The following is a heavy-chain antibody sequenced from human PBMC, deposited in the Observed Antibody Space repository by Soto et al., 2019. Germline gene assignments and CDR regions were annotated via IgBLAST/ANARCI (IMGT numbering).Heavy chain of an antibody. CDR3: TRGTYGGADCPYYFDS. Sequence: EVQLVESGGGLVQPGGSLRLSCSASGFTLRSYWMSWVRQAPGKGLEWVANIKQDGSANNYLDSVKGRFTISRDNAENSLYLEMSSLRVEDTAIYYCTRGTYGGADCPYYFDSWGQGTLVTVSS. CDR2: IKQDGSAN. CDR1: GFTLRSYW. V-gene: IGHV3-7*01. D-gene: IGHD2-21*02. J-gene: IGHJ4*02.